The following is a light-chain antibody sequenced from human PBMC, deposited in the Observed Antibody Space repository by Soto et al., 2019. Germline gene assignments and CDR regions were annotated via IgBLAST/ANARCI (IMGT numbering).Light chain of an antibody. Sequence: DIVMTQSPLSLPVTPGEPASISCRSSQSLLQTNGYNYLDWYVQKPGQSPQLLIYLASSRASGVPYRFRGSRSGTDFTLEISRVEAEDVGFYYCMQAHQTPCTFGPGTKLEIK. CDR1: QSLLQTNGYNY. CDR3: MQAHQTPCT. V-gene: IGKV2-28*01. J-gene: IGKJ2*02. CDR2: LAS.